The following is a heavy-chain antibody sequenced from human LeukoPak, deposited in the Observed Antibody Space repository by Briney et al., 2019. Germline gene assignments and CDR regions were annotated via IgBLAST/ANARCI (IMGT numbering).Heavy chain of an antibody. CDR1: GGSISSDF. Sequence: PSETLCLTCAVSGGSISSDFWSWIRQPPGKGLEWVGYLSYSGSTNYNPSLKSRVTISGDTSRNQSSLKLTSVTAADTAVYYCARRDSSGYYISWGQGTLVTVSS. D-gene: IGHD3-22*01. CDR2: LSYSGST. J-gene: IGHJ5*02. CDR3: ARRDSSGYYIS. V-gene: IGHV4-59*08.